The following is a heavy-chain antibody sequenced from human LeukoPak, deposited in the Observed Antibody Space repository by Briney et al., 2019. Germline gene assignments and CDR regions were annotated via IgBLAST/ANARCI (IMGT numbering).Heavy chain of an antibody. Sequence: GGSLRLSCAASGLTFSSYAMHWVRQSPGKGLQYVSGISNDGGSTYYANSVKGRLTISRDNSKNTLYLQMGSLRVDDMAVYYCARDYNGTWPKAIDYWGQGTLVSVSS. CDR1: GLTFSSYA. CDR2: ISNDGGST. J-gene: IGHJ4*02. D-gene: IGHD2-8*01. V-gene: IGHV3-64*01. CDR3: ARDYNGTWPKAIDY.